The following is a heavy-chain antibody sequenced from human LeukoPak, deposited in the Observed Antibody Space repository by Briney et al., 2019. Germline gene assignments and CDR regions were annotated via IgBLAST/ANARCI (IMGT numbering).Heavy chain of an antibody. V-gene: IGHV5-51*01. CDR1: GYSFTSYW. Sequence: GESLKISCKGSGYSFTSYWIAWVRQMPGKGLEWMGIIYPGDSDTIYSPSFQDQVTISADKSISTAYLQWSSLKAPDTAMYYCARAHLRNHYMDVWGKGTTVTISS. CDR2: IYPGDSDT. J-gene: IGHJ6*03. CDR3: ARAHLRNHYMDV. D-gene: IGHD1-14*01.